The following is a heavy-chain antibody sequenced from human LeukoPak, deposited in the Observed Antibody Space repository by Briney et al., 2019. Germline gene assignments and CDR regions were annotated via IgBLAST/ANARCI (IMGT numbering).Heavy chain of an antibody. D-gene: IGHD2-15*01. CDR1: GGTFSSYA. Sequence: ASVKVSCKASGGTFSSYAISWVRQAPGQGLEWMGWINPNSGGTNYAQKFQGRVTMTRDTSISTAYMELSRLRSDDTAVYYCARGGGVVVAATVDYWGQGTLVTVSS. CDR2: INPNSGGT. CDR3: ARGGGVVVAATVDY. V-gene: IGHV1-2*02. J-gene: IGHJ4*02.